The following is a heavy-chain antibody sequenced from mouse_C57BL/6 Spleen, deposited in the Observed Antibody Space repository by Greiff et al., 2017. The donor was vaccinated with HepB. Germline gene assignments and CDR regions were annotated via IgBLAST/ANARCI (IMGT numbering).Heavy chain of an antibody. Sequence: VKLMESGPGLVAPSQSLSITCTVSGFSLTSYGVHWVRQPPGKGLEWLVMIWSDGSTTYYAAIKSRLSIITDYSNSQVVLIMNSRQTDDTAMYYCAGHVYSYYGCYAMDYWGQGTSVTVSS. CDR3: AGHVYSYYGCYAMDY. J-gene: IGHJ4*01. CDR2: IWSDGST. D-gene: IGHD2-12*01. CDR1: GFSLTSYG. V-gene: IGHV2-6-1*01.